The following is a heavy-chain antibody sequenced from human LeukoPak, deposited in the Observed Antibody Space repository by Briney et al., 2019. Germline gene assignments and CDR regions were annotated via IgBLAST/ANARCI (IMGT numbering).Heavy chain of an antibody. D-gene: IGHD3-22*01. CDR2: IYYRGST. Sequence: SETLSLTCTVSGGSISGYYWSWIRQPPGKGLEWIGYIYYRGSTNYNPSLKSRVTISVDTSKNQFSLKQGSVTAADTAVYYCARHYSDSSAYFKYWGQGTLVTVSS. CDR3: ARHYSDSSAYFKY. V-gene: IGHV4-59*01. J-gene: IGHJ4*02. CDR1: GGSISGYY.